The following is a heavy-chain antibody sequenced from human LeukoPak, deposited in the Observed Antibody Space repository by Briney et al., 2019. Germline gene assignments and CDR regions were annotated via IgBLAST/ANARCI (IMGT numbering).Heavy chain of an antibody. J-gene: IGHJ4*02. CDR1: GFTFSSSA. Sequence: GGSLRLSCAASGFTFSSSAMSWVRQAPGKGLEWVAVTSSDLNVKLYADSVKGRFTISRDNSRSILYLQMNSLRPEDTAIYYCAREGYYGSGSPPSLYFDYWGQGTLVTVSS. V-gene: IGHV3-30*03. D-gene: IGHD3-10*01. CDR3: AREGYYGSGSPPSLYFDY. CDR2: TSSDLNVK.